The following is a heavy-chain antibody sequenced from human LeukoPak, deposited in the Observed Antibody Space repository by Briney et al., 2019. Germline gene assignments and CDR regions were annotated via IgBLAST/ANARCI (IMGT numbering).Heavy chain of an antibody. CDR1: GFTFSSYA. D-gene: IGHD3-16*02. CDR3: AKANLYDYVWGSYRYFDY. V-gene: IGHV3-23*01. Sequence: GGSLRLSCAASGFTFSSYAMSWVRQAPGKGLEWVSAISASGGSTYYADSVKGRFTISRDNSKNTLYLQMNSLRAEDTAVYYCAKANLYDYVWGSYRYFDYWGQGTLVTVSS. J-gene: IGHJ4*02. CDR2: ISASGGST.